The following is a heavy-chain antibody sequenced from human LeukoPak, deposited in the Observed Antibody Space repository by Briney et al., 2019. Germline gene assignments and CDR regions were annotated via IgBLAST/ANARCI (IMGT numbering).Heavy chain of an antibody. CDR1: GFTFSDYA. J-gene: IGHJ4*02. Sequence: PGGSLRLSCAASGFTFSDYAMHWVRQAPGKGLEWVAIISYDGSNKYYADSVKGRFTISRDISKNTMYLQMNSLRAEDTAVYYCARDHRDTISGHQVWYFDYWGQGTLVTVSS. CDR3: ARDHRDTISGHQVWYFDY. CDR2: ISYDGSNK. D-gene: IGHD3-9*01. V-gene: IGHV3-30-3*01.